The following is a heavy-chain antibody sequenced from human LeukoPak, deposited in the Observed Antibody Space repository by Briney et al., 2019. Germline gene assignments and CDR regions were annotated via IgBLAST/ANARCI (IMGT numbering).Heavy chain of an antibody. J-gene: IGHJ6*02. CDR1: GFTFSNYS. CDR3: VRIRDSGSYYFYYGMDV. V-gene: IGHV3-48*02. Sequence: GGSLRLSCAVSGFTFSNYSMNWVRQAPGKGLEWVSYISRSSSTTLYADSVKGRFTISRDKAKNSVYLQMNSLRDEDTAVYHCVRIRDSGSYYFYYGMDVWGQGTTVTVSS. D-gene: IGHD1-26*01. CDR2: ISRSSSTT.